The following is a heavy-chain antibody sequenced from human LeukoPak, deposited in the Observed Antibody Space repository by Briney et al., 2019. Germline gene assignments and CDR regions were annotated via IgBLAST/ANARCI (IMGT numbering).Heavy chain of an antibody. CDR2: IYSGGST. V-gene: IGHV3-66*01. CDR3: AREKPDGADSSSWYYFDY. D-gene: IGHD6-13*01. J-gene: IGHJ4*02. Sequence: GGSLRLSCAASGFTVSSNYMSWVRQAPGKGLEWVSVIYSGGSTYYADSVKGRFTISRDNSKNTLYLQMNSLRAEDTAVYYCAREKPDGADSSSWYYFDYWGQGTLVTVSS. CDR1: GFTVSSNY.